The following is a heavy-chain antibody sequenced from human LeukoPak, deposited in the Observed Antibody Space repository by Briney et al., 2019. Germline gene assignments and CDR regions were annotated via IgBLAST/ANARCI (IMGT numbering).Heavy chain of an antibody. CDR2: IKQDGSEE. J-gene: IGHJ3*02. V-gene: IGHV3-7*01. Sequence: PGGSLRLSCAASGFTFSSYWMSWVRQAPGKGLEWVANIKQDGSEEYYVDSVKGRFTISRDNAKNSLYLQMNSLRAEDTAVYYCARDIVGESYAFDIWGQGTMVTVSS. D-gene: IGHD3-16*02. CDR3: ARDIVGESYAFDI. CDR1: GFTFSSYW.